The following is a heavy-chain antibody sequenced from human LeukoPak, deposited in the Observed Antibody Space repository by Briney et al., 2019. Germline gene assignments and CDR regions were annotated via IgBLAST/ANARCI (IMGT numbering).Heavy chain of an antibody. J-gene: IGHJ4*02. CDR1: GYAFSTSG. Sequence: ATVKVSCMASGYAFSTSGITWVRQAPGRGLEWMGWISAVNGNTSYAQKFLDRLTLTTDTATSTAYMELGSLTSDDTAVYFCTRSLVFWGQGTQVTVSS. D-gene: IGHD1-26*01. V-gene: IGHV1-18*01. CDR2: ISAVNGNT. CDR3: TRSLVF.